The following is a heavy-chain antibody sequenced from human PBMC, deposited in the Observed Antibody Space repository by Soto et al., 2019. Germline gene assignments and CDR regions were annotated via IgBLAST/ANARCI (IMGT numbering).Heavy chain of an antibody. CDR2: IWYDGSNK. V-gene: IGHV3-33*01. D-gene: IGHD3-22*01. J-gene: IGHJ3*02. CDR1: GFTFSSYG. Sequence: GGSLRLSCAASGFTFSSYGMHWVRQAPGKGLEWVAVIWYDGSNKYYADSVKGRFAISRDNSKNTLYLQMNGLRAEDTAVYYCAREKRNWYYYDSSGSLDAFDIWGQGTMVTVSS. CDR3: AREKRNWYYYDSSGSLDAFDI.